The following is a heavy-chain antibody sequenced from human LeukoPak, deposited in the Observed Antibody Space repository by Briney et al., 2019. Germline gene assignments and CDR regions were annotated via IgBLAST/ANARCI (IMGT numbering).Heavy chain of an antibody. V-gene: IGHV1-2*04. Sequence: ASVKVSCKASGYTFTGYYMHWVRQAPGQGLEWMGWINPNSGGTNYAQKFQGWVTMTRGTSISTAYMELSRLRSDDTAVYYCARVGRGEQQLDYWGQGTLVTVSS. D-gene: IGHD6-13*01. J-gene: IGHJ4*02. CDR3: ARVGRGEQQLDY. CDR1: GYTFTGYY. CDR2: INPNSGGT.